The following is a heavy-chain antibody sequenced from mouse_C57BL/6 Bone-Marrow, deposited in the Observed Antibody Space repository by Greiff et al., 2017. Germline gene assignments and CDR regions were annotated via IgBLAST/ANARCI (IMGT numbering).Heavy chain of an antibody. CDR2: ISSGSSTI. Sequence: EVQLVESGGGLVKPGGSLKLSCAASGFTFSDYGMHWVRQAPEKGLEWVAYISSGSSTIYYADTVKGRFTISRDNATNTQFLQMSRLRSEDTAMYYCARGDGPVGDWGTGTTVTVSS. J-gene: IGHJ1*03. CDR3: ARGDGPVGD. D-gene: IGHD2-3*01. CDR1: GFTFSDYG. V-gene: IGHV5-17*01.